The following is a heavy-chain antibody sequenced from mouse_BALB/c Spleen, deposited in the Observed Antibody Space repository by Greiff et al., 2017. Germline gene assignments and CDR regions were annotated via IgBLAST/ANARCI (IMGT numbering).Heavy chain of an antibody. V-gene: IGHV1S137*01. CDR1: GYTFTDYA. D-gene: IGHD2-4*01. CDR3: ARSGDYDGGYYYAMDY. Sequence: QVQLQQSGAELVRPGVSVKISCKGSGYTFTDYAMHWVKQSHAKSLEWIGVISTYYGDASYNQKFKGKATMTVDKSSSTAYMELARLTSEDSAIYYCARSGDYDGGYYYAMDYWGQGTSVTVSS. CDR2: ISTYYGDA. J-gene: IGHJ4*01.